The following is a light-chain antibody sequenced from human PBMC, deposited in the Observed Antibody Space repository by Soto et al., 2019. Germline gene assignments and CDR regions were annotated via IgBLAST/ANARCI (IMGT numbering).Light chain of an antibody. CDR2: DVS. CDR3: SSYTSSRTLGGV. V-gene: IGLV2-14*01. CDR1: SSDVGGYNY. J-gene: IGLJ1*01. Sequence: QSALTQPASVSGSPGQSITTSCTGTSSDVGGYNYVSWYQQHPGKAPKLMIYDVSNRPSGVSNRFSGSKSGNTASLTISGLQAEYEADYYCSSYTSSRTLGGVFGTGTKVTVL.